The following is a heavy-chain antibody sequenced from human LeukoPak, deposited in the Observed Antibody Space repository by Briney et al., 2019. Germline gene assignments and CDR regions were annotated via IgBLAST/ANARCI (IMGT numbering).Heavy chain of an antibody. V-gene: IGHV1-69*04. CDR3: ARDRGYTYYYDSSGSVGYYFDY. CDR2: IIPILGIA. Sequence: ASVKVSCKASGGTFSSYAISWVRQAPGQGLEWMGRIIPILGIANYAQKFQGRVTITADKSTSTAYMGLSSLRSEDTAVYYCARDRGYTYYYDSSGSVGYYFDYWGQGTLVTVSS. D-gene: IGHD3-22*01. J-gene: IGHJ4*02. CDR1: GGTFSSYA.